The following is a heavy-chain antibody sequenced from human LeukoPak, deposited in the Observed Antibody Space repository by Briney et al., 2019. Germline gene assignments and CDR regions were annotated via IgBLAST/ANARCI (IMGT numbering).Heavy chain of an antibody. V-gene: IGHV1-69*04. CDR3: ARDNVVVVATQGSGWFDP. J-gene: IGHJ5*02. CDR2: IIPILGIA. CDR1: GGTFSSYA. Sequence: ASVKVSCKASGGTFSSYAISWVRQAPGQGLEWMGRIIPILGIANYAQKFQGRVTITADKSTSTAYMELSSLRSEDTAVYYCARDNVVVVATQGSGWFDPWGQGTLVTVSS. D-gene: IGHD2-15*01.